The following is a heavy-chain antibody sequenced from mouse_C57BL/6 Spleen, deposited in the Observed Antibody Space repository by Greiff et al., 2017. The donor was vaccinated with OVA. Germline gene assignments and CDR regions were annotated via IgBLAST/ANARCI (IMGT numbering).Heavy chain of an antibody. CDR2: IDPSDSYT. V-gene: IGHV1-50*01. D-gene: IGHD1-1*01. CDR1: GYTFTSYW. Sequence: VQLQQPGAELVKPGASVKLSCKASGYTFTSYWMQWVKQRPGQGLEWIGEIDPSDSYTNYNQKFKGKATLSVDTSSSTAYMQLSSLTSEDSAVYYGARRCYYYGSSYYFDYWGQGTTLTVSS. CDR3: ARRCYYYGSSYYFDY. J-gene: IGHJ2*01.